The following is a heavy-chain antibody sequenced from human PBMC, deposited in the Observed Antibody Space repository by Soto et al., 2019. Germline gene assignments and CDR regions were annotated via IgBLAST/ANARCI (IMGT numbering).Heavy chain of an antibody. CDR2: IYYSGST. CDR3: ATVGEVGYCSTTSCTDV. D-gene: IGHD2-2*01. CDR1: GASINSYY. Sequence: QVQLKESGPGLVKPSETLSLTCNVSGASINSYYWSWIRQPPGKGLEWIGYIYYSGSTNYNPSLTSRVTISLDTSPSQFSLKLNSVTAADTAVYYCATVGEVGYCSTTSCTDVWGQGTTVTVSS. V-gene: IGHV4-59*01. J-gene: IGHJ6*02.